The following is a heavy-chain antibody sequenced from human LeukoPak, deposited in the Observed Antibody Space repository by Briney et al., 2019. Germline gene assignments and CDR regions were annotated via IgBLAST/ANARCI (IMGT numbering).Heavy chain of an antibody. CDR3: ARESAYYYDSSGYCYYYGMDV. J-gene: IGHJ6*02. CDR1: GGSISSGGYY. Sequence: SQALSLTCTVSGGSISSGGYYWSWIRQHPGKGLEWIGYISYSGNSYQNPSLKSRVTISGDTSKNQISLKLSSVTAADTAVYYCARESAYYYDSSGYCYYYGMDVWGQRTTVTVSS. CDR2: ISYSGNS. D-gene: IGHD3-22*01. V-gene: IGHV4-31*03.